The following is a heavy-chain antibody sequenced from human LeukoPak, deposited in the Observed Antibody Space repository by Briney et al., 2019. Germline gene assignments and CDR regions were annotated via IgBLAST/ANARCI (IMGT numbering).Heavy chain of an antibody. V-gene: IGHV3-30-3*01. Sequence: GGSLRLSCAASGFTFSSYAMHWVRQAPGKGLERVAVISYDGSNKYYADSVKGRFTISRDNSKNTLYLQMNSLRAEDTAVYYCARVGEWELLFRYFDYWGQGTLVTVSS. CDR1: GFTFSSYA. J-gene: IGHJ4*02. CDR3: ARVGEWELLFRYFDY. CDR2: ISYDGSNK. D-gene: IGHD1-26*01.